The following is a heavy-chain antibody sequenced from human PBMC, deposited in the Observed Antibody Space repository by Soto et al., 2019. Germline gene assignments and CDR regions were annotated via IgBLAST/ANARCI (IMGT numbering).Heavy chain of an antibody. CDR3: ARGASWLPLDYFDY. V-gene: IGHV3-48*01. D-gene: IGHD5-12*01. Sequence: GGSLRLSCAASGFTFSSYSMNWVRQAPGKGLEWVSYISSSSSTIYYADSVKGQFTISRDNAKNSLYLQMNSLRAEDTAVYYCARGASWLPLDYFDYWGQGTLVTVSS. CDR1: GFTFSSYS. CDR2: ISSSSSTI. J-gene: IGHJ4*02.